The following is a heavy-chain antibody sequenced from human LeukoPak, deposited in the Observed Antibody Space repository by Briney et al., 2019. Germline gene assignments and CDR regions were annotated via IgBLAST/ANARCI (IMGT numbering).Heavy chain of an antibody. D-gene: IGHD6-13*01. CDR2: TKQDGSEK. CDR1: GFTFSSYA. V-gene: IGHV3-7*01. Sequence: QPGGSLRLSCAASGFTFSSYAMSWVRHTPRKGLGRVANTKQDGSEKNYVDSVKGRFPVSRDNARSSLYLQMNSLRAEDTAVYYCARVKQRLVRLLGRDTTYNYYYYMDVWGKGTTVTVSS. CDR3: ARVKQRLVRLLGRDTTYNYYYYMDV. J-gene: IGHJ6*03.